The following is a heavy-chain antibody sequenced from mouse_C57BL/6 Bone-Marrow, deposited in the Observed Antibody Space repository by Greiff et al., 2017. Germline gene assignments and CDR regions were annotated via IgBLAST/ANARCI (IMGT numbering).Heavy chain of an antibody. V-gene: IGHV1-66*01. CDR3: ARRYYGSSKYYYAMDY. CDR1: GSSFTSYY. D-gene: IGHD1-1*01. CDR2: IYPGSGNT. J-gene: IGHJ4*01. Sequence: VQLQQSGPELVKPGASVKISCKASGSSFTSYYIHWVKQRPGQGLEWIGWIYPGSGNTNYNEKFKSKATLTVDKSSSTAYMQLSSLTSADSAVYYCARRYYGSSKYYYAMDYWGQGTSVTVSS.